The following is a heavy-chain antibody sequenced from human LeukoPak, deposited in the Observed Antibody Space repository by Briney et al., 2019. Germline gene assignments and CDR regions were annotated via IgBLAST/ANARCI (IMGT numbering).Heavy chain of an antibody. V-gene: IGHV1-69-2*01. J-gene: IGHJ4*02. D-gene: IGHD3-22*01. CDR2: VDPEDGET. Sequence: ASVKVSCKVSGYTFTDYYMHWVQQAPGKGLEWMGLVDPEDGETVYAEKFQGRVTITADTSTDTAYMELSGLRSEDTAVYYCATVTRYYYDGSGYYYWGQGTLVTVSS. CDR1: GYTFTDYY. CDR3: ATVTRYYYDGSGYYY.